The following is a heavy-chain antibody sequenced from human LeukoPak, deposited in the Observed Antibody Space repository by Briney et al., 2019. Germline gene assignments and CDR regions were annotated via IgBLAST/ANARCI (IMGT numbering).Heavy chain of an antibody. CDR3: ARVGRGYDYYFDY. V-gene: IGHV4-34*01. CDR1: GGSFSGYY. CDR2: INHSGST. D-gene: IGHD5-12*01. Sequence: SETLSLTCAVYGGSFSGYYWSWIRQPPGKGLEWIGEINHSGSTNYNPSLKSRVTISVDTSKNQFSLKLSSVTAADTAVYYCARVGRGYDYYFDYWGQGTLVTVSS. J-gene: IGHJ4*02.